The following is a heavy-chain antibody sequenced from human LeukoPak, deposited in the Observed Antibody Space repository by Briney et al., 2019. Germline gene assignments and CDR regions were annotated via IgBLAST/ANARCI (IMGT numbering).Heavy chain of an antibody. CDR3: ARHRGYGSGSYYIRHYYMDV. D-gene: IGHD3-10*01. CDR1: GYTFTGYY. CDR2: INPNSGGT. V-gene: IGHV1-2*02. J-gene: IGHJ6*03. Sequence: APVKVSCKASGYTFTGYYMHWVRQAPGQGLEWMGWINPNSGGTNYAQKFQGRVTMTRDTSTSTAYMELSRLRSDDTAVYYCARHRGYGSGSYYIRHYYMDVWGKGTTVTISS.